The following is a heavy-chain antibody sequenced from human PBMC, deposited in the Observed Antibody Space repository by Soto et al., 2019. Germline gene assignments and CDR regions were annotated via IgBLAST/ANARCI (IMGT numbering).Heavy chain of an antibody. CDR1: GGSISSYY. D-gene: IGHD3-10*01. CDR2: VHDSWGS. J-gene: IGHJ6*02. V-gene: IGHV4-59*08. Sequence: QVPLQESGPGLVKPSETLSLSCTVSGGSISSYYWSWIRQPPGKGLEWIGYVHDSWGSHYNPSLKRRLPISLDTSRSQYSLKLTSVTATDTAVYYCARQGFGALHGLVAVWGQGTTVTVSS. CDR3: ARQGFGALHGLVAV.